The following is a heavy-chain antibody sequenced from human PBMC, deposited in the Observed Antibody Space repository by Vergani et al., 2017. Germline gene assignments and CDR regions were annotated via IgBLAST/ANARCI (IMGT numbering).Heavy chain of an antibody. CDR2: IYYSGST. CDR1: GGSISSYY. V-gene: IGHV4-59*12. Sequence: QVQLQESGPGLVKPSETLSLTCTVSGGSISSYYWSWIRQPPGKGLEWIGYIYYSGSTNYNPSLKSRVTISVDTSKNQFSLKLCSVTAADTAVYYCARRPYYDSRRFDYWGQGTTVTVSS. J-gene: IGHJ4*03. D-gene: IGHD3-22*01. CDR3: ARRPYYDSRRFDY.